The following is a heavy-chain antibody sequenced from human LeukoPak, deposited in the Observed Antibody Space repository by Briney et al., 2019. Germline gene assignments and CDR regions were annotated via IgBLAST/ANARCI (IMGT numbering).Heavy chain of an antibody. D-gene: IGHD3-10*01. V-gene: IGHV4-59*01. Sequence: SETLSLTCTVSGGSISSYYWSWIRQPPGKGLEWIGYIYYSGSTNYNPSLKSRVTISVDTSKNQFSLKLSSVTAADTAVYYCARGEGTYYGSGSYYRRPNWFDPWGQGTLVTVSS. J-gene: IGHJ5*02. CDR3: ARGEGTYYGSGSYYRRPNWFDP. CDR2: IYYSGST. CDR1: GGSISSYY.